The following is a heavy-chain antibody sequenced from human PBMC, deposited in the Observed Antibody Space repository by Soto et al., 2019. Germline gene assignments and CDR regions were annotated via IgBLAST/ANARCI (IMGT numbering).Heavy chain of an antibody. D-gene: IGHD3-22*01. J-gene: IGHJ4*02. CDR3: ARGHYYDSSGAPNFDY. Sequence: KTSETLSLTCTVSGGSISSYYWSWIRQPPGKGLEWIGYIYYSGSTNYNPSLKSRVTISVDTSKNQFSLKLSSVTAADTAVYYCARGHYYDSSGAPNFDYWGQGTLVTVSS. CDR1: GGSISSYY. V-gene: IGHV4-59*01. CDR2: IYYSGST.